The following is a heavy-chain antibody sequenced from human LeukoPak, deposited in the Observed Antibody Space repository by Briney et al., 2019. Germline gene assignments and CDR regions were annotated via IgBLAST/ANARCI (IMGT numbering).Heavy chain of an antibody. V-gene: IGHV4-34*01. D-gene: IGHD2-15*01. Sequence: SGTLSLTCAVYGGSFSGYYWSWIRQPPGKGLGWIGEINPSGSTNHNPSRKSRVTISVDASKNQFSLKLSSVTAADTAVYYCARGSVRVVVVVAATRYSYWFDPWGQGTLVTVSS. CDR2: INPSGST. J-gene: IGHJ5*02. CDR3: ARGSVRVVVVVAATRYSYWFDP. CDR1: GGSFSGYY.